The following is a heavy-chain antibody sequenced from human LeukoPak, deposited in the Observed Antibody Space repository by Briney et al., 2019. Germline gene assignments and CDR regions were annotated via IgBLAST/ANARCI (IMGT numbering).Heavy chain of an antibody. Sequence: GASVKVSCKASGYTFTDYYMHWVRQAPGQGLEWMGWINPNSGGTKYVQKFQGRVTMTRDTSISTAYMELSRLRSDDTAVYYCARGMEPYYYMDVWGKGTTVTVSS. CDR3: ARGMEPYYYMDV. D-gene: IGHD1-26*01. V-gene: IGHV1-2*02. CDR2: INPNSGGT. CDR1: GYTFTDYY. J-gene: IGHJ6*03.